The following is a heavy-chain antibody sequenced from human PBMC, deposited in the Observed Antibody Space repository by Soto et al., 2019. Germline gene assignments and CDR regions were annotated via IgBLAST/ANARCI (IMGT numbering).Heavy chain of an antibody. Sequence: GESLKISCKGSGYSFTSYWIGWVRQMPGKGLEWMGIIYPGDSDTRYSPSFQGQVTISADKSISTAYLQWSSLKASDTAMYYCARQVGDILTGYYTGYYYYGMDVWGQGTTVTVSS. CDR2: IYPGDSDT. J-gene: IGHJ6*02. V-gene: IGHV5-51*01. D-gene: IGHD3-9*01. CDR1: GYSFTSYW. CDR3: ARQVGDILTGYYTGYYYYGMDV.